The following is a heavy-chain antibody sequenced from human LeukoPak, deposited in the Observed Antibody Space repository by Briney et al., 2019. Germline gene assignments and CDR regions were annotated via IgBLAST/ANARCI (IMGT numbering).Heavy chain of an antibody. CDR1: GGSISSYY. J-gene: IGHJ4*02. V-gene: IGHV4-59*01. CDR2: IYYSGST. CDR3: AREEGASMIITY. D-gene: IGHD3-22*01. Sequence: SETLSLTCTVSGGSISSYYWSWIRQPPGKGLEWIGYIYYSGSTNYNPSLKSRVTISVDTSKNQFSLKLSSVTAADTAMYYCAREEGASMIITYWGQGTLVTVSS.